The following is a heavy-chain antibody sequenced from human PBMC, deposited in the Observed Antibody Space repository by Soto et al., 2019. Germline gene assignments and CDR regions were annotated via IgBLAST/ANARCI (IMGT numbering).Heavy chain of an antibody. CDR3: AKDLMVEYCGAISCYGPGDF. V-gene: IGHV3-30*18. Sequence: PGGSLRLSCVASGFTFSTYGMHWVRQAPGKGLEWVTIISYDGNNKYYADSVKGRFTISRDNSKNTLYLQMNSLRAEDTAMYYCAKDLMVEYCGAISCYGPGDFWGQGTLVTVSS. J-gene: IGHJ4*02. CDR2: ISYDGNNK. CDR1: GFTFSTYG. D-gene: IGHD2-2*01.